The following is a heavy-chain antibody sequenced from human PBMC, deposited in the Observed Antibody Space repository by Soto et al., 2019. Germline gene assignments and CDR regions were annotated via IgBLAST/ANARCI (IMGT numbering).Heavy chain of an antibody. Sequence: SVKVSCKASGYAFTSDGISWVRQAPGQGREWRGWISAYNGNTNYAQKLQGRVTMATDTAPITAYLELRSLRSDDTAVYFGATDGPSNSGNLYAFDIWGQGTMVTVSS. D-gene: IGHD5-12*01. CDR2: ISAYNGNT. CDR3: ATDGPSNSGNLYAFDI. V-gene: IGHV1-18*04. J-gene: IGHJ3*02. CDR1: GYAFTSDG.